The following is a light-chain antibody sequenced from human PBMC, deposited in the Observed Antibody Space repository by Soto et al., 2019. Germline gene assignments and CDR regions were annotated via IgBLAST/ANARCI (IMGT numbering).Light chain of an antibody. CDR2: DAS. J-gene: IGKJ3*01. CDR3: QQRSNRGD. CDR1: QSVGSY. V-gene: IGKV3-11*01. Sequence: EIVLTQSPATLSLSPGERATLSCRTSQSVGSYLAWYQQKSGQAPRLLIFDASNRSTGISARFSGSGSGTAFTLSISSLDPEDFAAYYWQQRSNRGDFGPGTKVDI.